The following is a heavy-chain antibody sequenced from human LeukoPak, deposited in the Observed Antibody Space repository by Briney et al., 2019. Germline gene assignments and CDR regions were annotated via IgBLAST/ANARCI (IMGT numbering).Heavy chain of an antibody. J-gene: IGHJ4*02. D-gene: IGHD3/OR15-3a*01. CDR1: GGSISTYY. CDR2: IYYSGST. V-gene: IGHV4-59*01. CDR3: ARSHPVWTSFDY. Sequence: SETLSLTCTVSGGSISTYYWSWIRQPPGKGLEWIGYIYYSGSTNYNPSLKSRVTISVDTSKNQFSLKLSSVTAADTAVYYCARSHPVWTSFDYCGQGTLVTVSS.